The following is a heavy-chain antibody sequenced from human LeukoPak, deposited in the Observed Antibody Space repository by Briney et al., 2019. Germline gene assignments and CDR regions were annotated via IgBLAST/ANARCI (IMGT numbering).Heavy chain of an antibody. CDR3: ARVGYYYGSVDYYYYMDV. CDR1: GYTFTRHY. CDR2: INPNSGGT. D-gene: IGHD3-10*01. J-gene: IGHJ6*03. V-gene: IGHV1-2*02. Sequence: ASVKVSCKASGYTFTRHYMHWVRQAPGQGLEWMGWINPNSGGTNYAQKFQGRVTMTRDTSISTAYMELRRLRSDDTAVYYCARVGYYYGSVDYYYYMDVWGKGTTVTISS.